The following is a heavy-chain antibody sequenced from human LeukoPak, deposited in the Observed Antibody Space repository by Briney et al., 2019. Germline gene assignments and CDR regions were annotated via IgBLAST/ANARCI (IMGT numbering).Heavy chain of an antibody. CDR2: ISVYNGNT. D-gene: IGHD5-24*01. J-gene: IGHJ4*02. CDR1: GYTFTNYG. V-gene: IGHV1-18*01. Sequence: ASVKVSCQASGYTFTNYGFSWVRQASGQGLEWLGWISVYNGNTKYAQNFQGRVTMTTDTSTSTAYMELRSLRSDDTAVYYCARDLGMATMFLDYWGQGTLVTVSS. CDR3: ARDLGMATMFLDY.